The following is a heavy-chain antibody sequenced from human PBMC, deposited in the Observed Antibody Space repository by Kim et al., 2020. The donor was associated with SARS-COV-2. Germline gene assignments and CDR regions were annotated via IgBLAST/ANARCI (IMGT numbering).Heavy chain of an antibody. J-gene: IGHJ6*02. V-gene: IGHV4-31*03. CDR2: IYYSGST. D-gene: IGHD3-3*01. CDR1: GGSISSGGYY. CDR3: ARAHRTIFGVVEYMDV. Sequence: SETLSLTCTVSGGSISSGGYYWSWIRQHPGKGLEWIGYIYYSGSTYYNPSLKSRVTISVDTSKNQFPLKLSSVTAADTAVYYCARAHRTIFGVVEYMDVWGQGATVTVSS.